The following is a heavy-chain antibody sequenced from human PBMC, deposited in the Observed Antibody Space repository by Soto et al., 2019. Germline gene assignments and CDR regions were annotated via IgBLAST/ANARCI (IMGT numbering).Heavy chain of an antibody. CDR3: ADSWLPTSY. J-gene: IGHJ4*02. CDR2: ISPDGRTT. CDR1: GFSFSRYR. V-gene: IGHV3-74*01. Sequence: LXLSCAASGFSFSRYRVHWVRQAPGKGLVWVSRISPDGRTTTYADSVKGRFTISRDNAKSTLYLQMNSLTVEDGAVYYCADSWLPTSYWGPGTLVTVSS. D-gene: IGHD3-10*01.